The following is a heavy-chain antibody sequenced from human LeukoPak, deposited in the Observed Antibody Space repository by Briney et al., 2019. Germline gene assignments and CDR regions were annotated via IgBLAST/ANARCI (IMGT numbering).Heavy chain of an antibody. CDR2: IYTSGST. CDR1: GGSISSYY. V-gene: IGHV4-4*07. D-gene: IGHD3-3*01. CDR3: AREVTLSYYDFWSGSIREEYMDV. Sequence: SETLSLTCTVSGGSISSYYWSWIRQPAGKGLEWIGRIYTSGSTNYNPSLKSRVTISVDKSKNQFSLKLSSVTAADTAVYYCAREVTLSYYDFWSGSIREEYMDVWGKGTTVTVSS. J-gene: IGHJ6*03.